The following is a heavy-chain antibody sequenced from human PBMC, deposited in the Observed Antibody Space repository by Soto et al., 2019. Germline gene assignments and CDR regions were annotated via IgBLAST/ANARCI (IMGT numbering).Heavy chain of an antibody. Sequence: ASVKVSCKASGYTFTGYYMHWVRQAPGQGLEWMGWINPNSGGTNYAQKFQGWVTMTRDTSISTAYMELSRPRSDDTAVYYCARDTPLGELSLYTLDYWGQGTLVTVSS. CDR1: GYTFTGYY. CDR2: INPNSGGT. D-gene: IGHD3-16*02. J-gene: IGHJ4*02. V-gene: IGHV1-2*04. CDR3: ARDTPLGELSLYTLDY.